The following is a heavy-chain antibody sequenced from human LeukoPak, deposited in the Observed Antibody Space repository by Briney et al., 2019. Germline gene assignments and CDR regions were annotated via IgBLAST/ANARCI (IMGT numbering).Heavy chain of an antibody. Sequence: SVKVSCKASGGSFSSYAISWVRQAPGQGLEWMGGIVPIFGTANYAQKFQGRVTITADKSPSTAYMELSSLRSEDTAVYYCAREDYYDSSGYYPSGYWGQGTLVTVSS. CDR3: AREDYYDSSGYYPSGY. D-gene: IGHD3-22*01. CDR1: GGSFSSYA. V-gene: IGHV1-69*06. J-gene: IGHJ4*02. CDR2: IVPIFGTA.